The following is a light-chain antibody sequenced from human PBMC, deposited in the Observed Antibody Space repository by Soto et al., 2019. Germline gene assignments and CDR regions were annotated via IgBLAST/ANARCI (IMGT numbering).Light chain of an antibody. CDR1: QSISSW. CDR3: QQYNSYRA. J-gene: IGKJ1*01. CDR2: DAS. V-gene: IGKV1-5*01. Sequence: DIQMTQSPSTLSASVGDRVTITCRASQSISSWLAWYQQKPGKAPKILIYDASSLESEVPSRFSDSGSGTEFTLTISSLQPDDFATYYCQQYNSYRAFGQGTKVEIK.